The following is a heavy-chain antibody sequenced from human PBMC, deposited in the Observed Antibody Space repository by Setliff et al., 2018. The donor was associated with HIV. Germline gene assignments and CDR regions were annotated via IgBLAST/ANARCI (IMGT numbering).Heavy chain of an antibody. CDR1: GGSISSSSHY. J-gene: IGHJ4*02. CDR3: ARVPHRVVGTTTLLYHFDY. V-gene: IGHV4-39*07. CDR2: KYYSGST. D-gene: IGHD1-26*01. Sequence: ASETLSLTCTVSGGSISSSSHYWGWIRQPPGKGLEWIGSKYYSGSTYYNPSLKSRVTISVDTTTNQVSLQVNSVTAVDTAVYYCARVPHRVVGTTTLLYHFDYWGLGTLVTVSS.